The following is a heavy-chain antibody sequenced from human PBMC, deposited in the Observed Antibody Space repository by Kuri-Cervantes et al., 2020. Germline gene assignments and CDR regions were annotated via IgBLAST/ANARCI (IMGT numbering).Heavy chain of an antibody. Sequence: ESLKISCAASGFTVSSNYMSWIRQPPGKGLEWIGEINHSGSTNYNPSLKSRVTISVDTSKNQFSLKLSSVTAADAAVYYCARGLRRYFDWLVVFVAFDIWGQGTMVTVSS. CDR3: ARGLRRYFDWLVVFVAFDI. D-gene: IGHD3-9*01. J-gene: IGHJ3*02. CDR1: GFTVSSNY. CDR2: INHSGST. V-gene: IGHV4-34*01.